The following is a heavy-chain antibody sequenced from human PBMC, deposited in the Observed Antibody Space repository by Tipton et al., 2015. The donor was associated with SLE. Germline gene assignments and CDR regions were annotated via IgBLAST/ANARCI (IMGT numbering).Heavy chain of an antibody. CDR1: GFTFSSYG. J-gene: IGHJ4*02. D-gene: IGHD3-3*01. V-gene: IGHV3-30*02. CDR2: IRYDGSNK. Sequence: GSLRLSCAASGFTFSSYGMHWVRQAPGKGLEWVAFIRYDGSNKYYADSVKGRFTISRDNSKNTLYLQMNSLRAEDTAVYYCAKDEAIFGVLFDYWGQGTLVTVSS. CDR3: AKDEAIFGVLFDY.